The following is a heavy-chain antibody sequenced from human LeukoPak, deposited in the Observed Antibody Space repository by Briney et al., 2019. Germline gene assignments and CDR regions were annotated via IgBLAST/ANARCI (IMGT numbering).Heavy chain of an antibody. CDR1: GFTFSSYA. D-gene: IGHD3-10*01. Sequence: GGSLRLSCAASGFTFSSYAMSWVRQAPGKGLEWVSAISGSGGRTYYADSVKGGFTISRDNSKNMLYLQMNSLRAEDTAVYYCAKGGGYYGSGSYYNYWGQGTLVTVSS. CDR3: AKGGGYYGSGSYYNY. CDR2: ISGSGGRT. J-gene: IGHJ4*02. V-gene: IGHV3-23*01.